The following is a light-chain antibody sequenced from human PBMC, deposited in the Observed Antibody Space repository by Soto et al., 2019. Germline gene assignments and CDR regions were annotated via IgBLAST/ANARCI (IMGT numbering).Light chain of an antibody. CDR1: QSVSSNY. CDR2: GAS. V-gene: IGKV3-20*01. CDR3: QHFRSSPPWP. Sequence: ENVLTQFPGTLSLSPGERATLSCRASQSVSSNYLAWYQQKPGQAPRLLSYGASSRAAGIPDRFRGSGSGTDFTLTISRLEPEDFAVYYCQHFRSSPPWPFGQGTKVEMK. J-gene: IGKJ1*01.